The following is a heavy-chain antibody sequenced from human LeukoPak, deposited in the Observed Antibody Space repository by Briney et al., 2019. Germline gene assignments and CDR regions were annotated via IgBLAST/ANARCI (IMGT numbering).Heavy chain of an antibody. D-gene: IGHD5-18*01. CDR2: IIPIFGTA. CDR1: GGTFSSYA. V-gene: IGHV1-69*06. CDR3: ARDSVDTSSPNAFDI. Sequence: GASVKVSCKASGGTFSSYAISWVRQAPGQGLEWMGGIIPIFGTANYAQKFQGRVAITADKSTSTAYMELSSLRSEDTAVYYSARDSVDTSSPNAFDIWGQGTMVTVSS. J-gene: IGHJ3*02.